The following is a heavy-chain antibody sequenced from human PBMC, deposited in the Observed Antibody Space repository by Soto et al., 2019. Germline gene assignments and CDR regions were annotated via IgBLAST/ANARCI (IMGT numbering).Heavy chain of an antibody. CDR2: INNDGSST. J-gene: IGHJ6*02. CDR3: ARDPLIGNTDYVLDV. D-gene: IGHD2-21*01. Sequence: GGSLRLSCAASGFTFSSFWMHWVRQAPGKGLVWVSHINNDGSSTAYADSVKGRFTISRDNAKSTLYLQVTSLRAEDTAVYYCARDPLIGNTDYVLDVWGQGTTVTVSS. V-gene: IGHV3-74*01. CDR1: GFTFSSFW.